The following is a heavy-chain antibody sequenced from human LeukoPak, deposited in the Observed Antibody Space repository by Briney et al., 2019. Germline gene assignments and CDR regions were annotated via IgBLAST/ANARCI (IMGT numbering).Heavy chain of an antibody. CDR1: GFTFSSYA. Sequence: GGSLRLSCAASGFTFSSYAMSWVRQAPGKGLEWVSVISGSGGNTYYADSVKGRFTSSRDNSKNTLYLQMNSLRAEDTAVYYCAKGGQSSGRFDPWGQGTLVTVSS. D-gene: IGHD2-15*01. CDR2: ISGSGGNT. J-gene: IGHJ5*02. V-gene: IGHV3-23*01. CDR3: AKGGQSSGRFDP.